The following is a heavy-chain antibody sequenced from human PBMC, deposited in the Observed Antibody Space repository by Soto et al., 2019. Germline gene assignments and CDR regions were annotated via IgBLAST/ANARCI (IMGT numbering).Heavy chain of an antibody. CDR3: ARGLMAAAGLNWFDP. D-gene: IGHD6-13*01. CDR2: IYYSGST. CDR1: GGSISSYY. Sequence: SETLSLTCTVSGGSISSYYWSWIRQPPGKGLEWIGYIYYSGSTNYNPSLKSRVTISVDTSKNQFSLKLSSVTAADTAVYYCARGLMAAAGLNWFDPWGQGTLVTVS. J-gene: IGHJ5*02. V-gene: IGHV4-59*01.